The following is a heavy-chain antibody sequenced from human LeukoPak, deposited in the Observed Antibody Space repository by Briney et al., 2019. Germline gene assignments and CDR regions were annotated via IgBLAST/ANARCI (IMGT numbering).Heavy chain of an antibody. J-gene: IGHJ4*02. Sequence: KPSETLSLTCAVYGGPFSGYYWSWIRQPPGKGLEWIGEINHSGSTNYNPSLKSRVTISVDTSKNQFSLKLSSVTAADTAVYYCARISPITIFGVVIGYYFDYWGQGTLVTVSS. CDR3: ARISPITIFGVVIGYYFDY. CDR1: GGPFSGYY. CDR2: INHSGST. V-gene: IGHV4-34*01. D-gene: IGHD3-3*01.